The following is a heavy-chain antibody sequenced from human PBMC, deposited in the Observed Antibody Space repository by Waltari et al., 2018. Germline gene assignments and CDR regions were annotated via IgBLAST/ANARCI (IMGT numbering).Heavy chain of an antibody. Sequence: QLQLQESGPGLVKPSETLSLTCTVSGGSISSSSYYWGWIRQPPGKGLEWIGSIYYSGSTYYNPSLKSRVTISGDTSKNQFSLKLSSVTAADTAVYYCARENQGGVDCWGQGTLVTVSS. CDR1: GGSISSSSYY. D-gene: IGHD1-26*01. J-gene: IGHJ4*02. CDR2: IYYSGST. CDR3: ARENQGGVDC. V-gene: IGHV4-39*07.